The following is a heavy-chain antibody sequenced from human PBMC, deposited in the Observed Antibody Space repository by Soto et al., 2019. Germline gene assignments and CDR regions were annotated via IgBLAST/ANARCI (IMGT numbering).Heavy chain of an antibody. CDR3: AKDLFPTSGQRFFFES. Sequence: LRLSCAASGFTSSTYAMPWVRQAPGRGLEWVSTILHDETPFYTDSVKGRFTISRDNVRGTLYLQMNGLRVEDAALYFCAKDLFPTSGQRFFFESWGQGSLVPVSS. J-gene: IGHJ4*02. D-gene: IGHD2-21*01. CDR2: ILHDETP. CDR1: GFTSSTYA. V-gene: IGHV3-23*01.